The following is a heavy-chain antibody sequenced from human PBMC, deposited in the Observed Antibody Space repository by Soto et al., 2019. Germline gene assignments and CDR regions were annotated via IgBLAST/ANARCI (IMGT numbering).Heavy chain of an antibody. CDR3: AKNVRLTMVRGVIIEDYGMDV. Sequence: PGGSLRLSCAASGFTFSSYAMSWVRQAPGKGLEWVSAISGSGGSTYYADSVKGRFTISRDNSKNTLYLQMNSLRAEDTAVYYCAKNVRLTMVRGVIIEDYGMDVWGQGTTVTVS. D-gene: IGHD3-10*01. CDR1: GFTFSSYA. CDR2: ISGSGGST. V-gene: IGHV3-23*01. J-gene: IGHJ6*02.